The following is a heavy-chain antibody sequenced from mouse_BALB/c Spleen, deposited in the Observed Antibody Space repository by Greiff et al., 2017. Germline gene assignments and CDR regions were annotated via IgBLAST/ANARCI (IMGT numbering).Heavy chain of an antibody. Sequence: EVHLVESGGGLVKPGGSLKLSCAASGFTFSDYYMYWVRQTPEKRLEWVATISDGGSYTYYPDSVKGRFTIPRDNAKNNLYLQMSSLKSEDTAMYYCARGLGRGAMDYWGQGTSVTVSS. CDR1: GFTFSDYY. V-gene: IGHV5-4*02. CDR3: ARGLGRGAMDY. CDR2: ISDGGSYT. D-gene: IGHD4-1*01. J-gene: IGHJ4*01.